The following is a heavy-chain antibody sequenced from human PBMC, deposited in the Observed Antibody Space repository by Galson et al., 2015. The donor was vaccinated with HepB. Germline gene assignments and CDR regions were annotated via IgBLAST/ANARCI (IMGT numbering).Heavy chain of an antibody. V-gene: IGHV3-21*01. Sequence: SLRLSCAASRFTFGSYTMNWVRQAPGKGLEWVSSISSSSSYIYYADSVKGRFTISRDNAKNSLYLQMNSLRAEDTAVYYCAREVNYGDYLPYFDYWGQGTLVTVSS. D-gene: IGHD4-17*01. J-gene: IGHJ4*02. CDR1: RFTFGSYT. CDR3: AREVNYGDYLPYFDY. CDR2: ISSSSSYI.